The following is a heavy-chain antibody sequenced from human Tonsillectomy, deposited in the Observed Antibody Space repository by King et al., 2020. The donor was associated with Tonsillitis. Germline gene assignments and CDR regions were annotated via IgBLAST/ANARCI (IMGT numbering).Heavy chain of an antibody. J-gene: IGHJ6*03. D-gene: IGHD6-6*01. CDR1: GGSISGYY. V-gene: IGHV4-59*08. CDR3: ARLLSSSDYYYYYFYMDV. Sequence: QLQESGPGLVKPSETLSLTCTVSGGSISGYYWSWIRQPPGKGLEGIGYIYYTGSTNYNPSPQSRVTISVDTSKNQFSLKLSSVTAADTAVYYCARLLSSSDYYYYYFYMDVWGKGTTVTVSS. CDR2: IYYTGST.